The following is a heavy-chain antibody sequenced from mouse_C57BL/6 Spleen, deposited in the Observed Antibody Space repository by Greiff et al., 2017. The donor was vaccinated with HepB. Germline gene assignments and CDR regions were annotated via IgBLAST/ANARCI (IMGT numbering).Heavy chain of an antibody. CDR2: IDPETGGT. D-gene: IGHD1-1*01. V-gene: IGHV1-15*01. Sequence: QVHVKQSGAELVRPGASVTLSCKASGYTFTDYELHWVKQTPVHGLEWIGAIDPETGGTAYNQKFKGKAILTADKSSSTAYMELRSLTSEDSAVYYCTRRTTVVATGGYWGQGTTLTVSS. CDR3: TRRTTVVATGGY. J-gene: IGHJ2*01. CDR1: GYTFTDYE.